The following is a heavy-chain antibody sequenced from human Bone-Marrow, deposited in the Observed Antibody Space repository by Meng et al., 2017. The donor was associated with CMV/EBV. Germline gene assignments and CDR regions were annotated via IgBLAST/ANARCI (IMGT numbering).Heavy chain of an antibody. D-gene: IGHD3-3*01. J-gene: IGHJ3*02. CDR3: ARDGSGGPLAAGAFDI. Sequence: ESLKISCTVSGGSVSSGSYYWSWIRQPPGKGLEWIGYIYYSGSTNYNPSLKSRVTISVDTSKNQFSLKLSSVTAADTAVYYCARDGSGGPLAAGAFDIWGQGTTVTVSS. CDR1: GGSVSSGSYY. CDR2: IYYSGST. V-gene: IGHV4-61*01.